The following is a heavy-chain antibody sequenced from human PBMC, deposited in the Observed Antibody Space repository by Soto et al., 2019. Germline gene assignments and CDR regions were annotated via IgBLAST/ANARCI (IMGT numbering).Heavy chain of an antibody. CDR3: ARDAAVGLFDY. CDR2: INADNGNT. J-gene: IGHJ4*02. CDR1: GYTFTSYA. D-gene: IGHD1-26*01. Sequence: ASVKVSCKASGYTFTSYAMHCVRQAPGQRLEWMGWINADNGNTKYAQKLQGRVTMTTDTSTSTAYMELRSLRSDDTAVYYCARDAAVGLFDYWGQGTLVTVSS. V-gene: IGHV1-3*01.